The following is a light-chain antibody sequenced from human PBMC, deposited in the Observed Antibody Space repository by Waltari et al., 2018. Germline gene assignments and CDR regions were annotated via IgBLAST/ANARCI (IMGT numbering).Light chain of an antibody. CDR2: EVS. V-gene: IGLV2-14*01. CDR1: DSDVGAYDF. Sequence: QSALTQPASVSGSPGQSITISCSGTDSDVGAYDFVSWYQQHQGKAPHLIIYEVSNRPSGFSNRFSASKSGNTASRTISGLQAEDEADYYCSSYTTSSAPGVFGTGTRVTVL. J-gene: IGLJ1*01. CDR3: SSYTTSSAPGV.